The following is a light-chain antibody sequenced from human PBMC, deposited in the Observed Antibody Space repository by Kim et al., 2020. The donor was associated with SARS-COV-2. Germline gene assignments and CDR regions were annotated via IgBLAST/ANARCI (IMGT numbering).Light chain of an antibody. CDR2: QHP. J-gene: IGLJ2*01. CDR1: NLVDKY. CDR3: QALDSGTAV. Sequence: LSPGPTASITCSGPNLVDKYAYWYHQKPGQSPFLVTYQHPKRPSGISQRFSAFSSGNTATLTISPAQTIDEADDYCQALDSGTAVFGGGTQLTVL. V-gene: IGLV3-1*01.